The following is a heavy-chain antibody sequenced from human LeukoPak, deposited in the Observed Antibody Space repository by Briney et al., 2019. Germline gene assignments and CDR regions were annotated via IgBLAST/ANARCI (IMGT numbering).Heavy chain of an antibody. CDR2: ISYDGSNK. Sequence: GGSLRLSCAASGFTFSSYAMHWVRQAPGRGLEWVAVISYDGSNKYYADSVKGRFTISRDNSKNTLYLQMNSLRAEDTAVYYCARAGISFFDYWGQGTLVTVSS. CDR3: ARAGISFFDY. V-gene: IGHV3-30-3*01. CDR1: GFTFSSYA. D-gene: IGHD1-1*01. J-gene: IGHJ4*02.